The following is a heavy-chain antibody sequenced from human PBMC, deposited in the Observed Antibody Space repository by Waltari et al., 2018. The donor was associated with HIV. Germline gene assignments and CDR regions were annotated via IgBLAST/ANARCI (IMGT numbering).Heavy chain of an antibody. D-gene: IGHD6-13*01. CDR1: GFTFSNYA. Sequence: VQLLESGGGLVQPGGYLRLSCAVSGFTFSNYAMTRVRQARGKGREWVSAISGSAYSTYYAESVKGRFTISRDNSKNKLYLQMNSLRAEDTAVYFCVKEHQYSHTWYSYYGMDVWGQGTTVTVSS. CDR3: VKEHQYSHTWYSYYGMDV. CDR2: ISGSAYST. J-gene: IGHJ6*02. V-gene: IGHV3-23*01.